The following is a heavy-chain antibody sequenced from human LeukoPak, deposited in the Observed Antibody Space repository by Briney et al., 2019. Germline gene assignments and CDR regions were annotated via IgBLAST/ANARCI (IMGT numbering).Heavy chain of an antibody. CDR1: GFTFSSYA. CDR2: ISGSGGST. J-gene: IGHJ5*02. D-gene: IGHD6-19*01. Sequence: GRSLRLSCAASGFTFSSYAMHWVRQAPGKGLEWVSAISGSGGSTYYADSVKGRFTIYRDNSKNTLYVQMNSLRAEDTAVYYCAKDEGSSGPYNWFDPWGQGTLVTVSS. CDR3: AKDEGSSGPYNWFDP. V-gene: IGHV3-23*01.